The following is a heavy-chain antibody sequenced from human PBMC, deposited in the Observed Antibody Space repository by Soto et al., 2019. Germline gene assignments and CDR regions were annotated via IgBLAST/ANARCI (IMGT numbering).Heavy chain of an antibody. CDR2: LYGDGTS. CDR3: ARDGNSYGHLGY. D-gene: IGHD5-18*01. V-gene: IGHV3-66*01. J-gene: IGHJ4*02. Sequence: VQLVESGGGLVQPGGSLRLSCAGSGFSVRSDYMTWVRQAPGKGLQWVSVLYGDGTSSYADSVKGRFIISRDNSKNTFYHQMNSLRAEDTAVYYCARDGNSYGHLGYWGQGTLVIVCS. CDR1: GFSVRSDY.